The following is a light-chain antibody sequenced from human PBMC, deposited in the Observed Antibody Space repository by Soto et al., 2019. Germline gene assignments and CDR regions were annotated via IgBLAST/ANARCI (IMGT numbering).Light chain of an antibody. Sequence: VVTQSPTSLSVSPGERATLSCRTSQSVAHNNLAWYQQKPGLAPRLLVYGASIRATGIPARFSGSGSGTEFTLTISALQSEDFAVYYCQQYDSSPPTFTFGPGTKVDLK. CDR1: QSVAHNN. CDR2: GAS. V-gene: IGKV3-15*01. CDR3: QQYDSSPPTFT. J-gene: IGKJ3*01.